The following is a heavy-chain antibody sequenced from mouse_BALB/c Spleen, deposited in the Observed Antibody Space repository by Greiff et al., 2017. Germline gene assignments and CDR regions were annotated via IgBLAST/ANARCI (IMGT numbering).Heavy chain of an antibody. Sequence: VKLVESGPDLVAPSQSLSITCTVPGFSLTSYGVHWVRQPPGKGLEWLVVIWSDGSTTYNSALKSRLSISKDNSKSQVFLKMNSLQTDDTAMYYCARHPDGNNYAMDYWGQGTSVTVAS. CDR3: ARHPDGNNYAMDY. CDR1: GFSLTSYG. V-gene: IGHV2-6-2*01. D-gene: IGHD2-1*01. CDR2: IWSDGST. J-gene: IGHJ4*01.